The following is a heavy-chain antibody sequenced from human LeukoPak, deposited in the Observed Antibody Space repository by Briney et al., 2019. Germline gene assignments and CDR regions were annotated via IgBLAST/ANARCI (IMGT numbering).Heavy chain of an antibody. CDR3: AKAPSASSSWRRYFDY. D-gene: IGHD6-13*01. V-gene: IGHV3-23*01. CDR1: GFTFSSYV. Sequence: GGSLRLSCAASGFTFSSYVMSWVRQAPGKGLEWVSAISGSGGSTYYADSVKGRFTISRDNSKNTLYLQMNSLRAEDTAVYYCAKAPSASSSWRRYFDYWGQGTLVTVSS. J-gene: IGHJ4*02. CDR2: ISGSGGST.